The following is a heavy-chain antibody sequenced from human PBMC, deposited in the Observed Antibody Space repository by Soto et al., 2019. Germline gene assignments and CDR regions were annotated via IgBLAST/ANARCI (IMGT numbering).Heavy chain of an antibody. CDR2: IWYDGSNK. J-gene: IGHJ4*02. CDR1: GFTFSSYG. V-gene: IGHV3-33*06. D-gene: IGHD1-26*01. CDR3: AKDREYYPSYVDY. Sequence: GGSLRLSCAASGFTFSSYGMHWVRQAPGKGLEWVAVIWYDGSNKYYADSVKGRFTISRDNSKNTLYLQMNSLRAEDTAVYYCAKDREYYPSYVDYWGQGTLVTVSS.